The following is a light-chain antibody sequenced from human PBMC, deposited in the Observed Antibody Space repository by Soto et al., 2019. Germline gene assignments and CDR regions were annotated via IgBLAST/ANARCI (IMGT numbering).Light chain of an antibody. Sequence: QAVVTQEPSLTVSPGGTVTLTCGSSTGAVTSGHYPYWFQQKPGQAPRTLIYDTSYKHSWTPARFTGSLLGGKAALTLSGAQPEDEADYYCLLSYNDASVVFGGGTKVTVL. CDR3: LLSYNDASVV. CDR1: TGAVTSGHY. J-gene: IGLJ2*01. CDR2: DTS. V-gene: IGLV7-46*01.